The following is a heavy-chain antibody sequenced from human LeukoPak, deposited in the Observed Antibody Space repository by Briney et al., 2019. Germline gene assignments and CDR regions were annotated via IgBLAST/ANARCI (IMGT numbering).Heavy chain of an antibody. CDR1: GGSISSYY. V-gene: IGHV4-34*01. CDR2: INHSGST. D-gene: IGHD5-12*01. Sequence: SETLSLTCTVSGGSISSYYWSWIRQPPGKRLEWIGEINHSGSTNYNPSLKSRVTISVDTYKNQFSLKLSSVTAADTAVYYCASGGYSGYAYYGMDVWGQGTTVTVSS. J-gene: IGHJ6*02. CDR3: ASGGYSGYAYYGMDV.